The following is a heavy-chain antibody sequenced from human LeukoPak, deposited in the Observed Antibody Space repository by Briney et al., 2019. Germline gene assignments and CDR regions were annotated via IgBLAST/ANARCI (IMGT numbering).Heavy chain of an antibody. Sequence: TGGSLRLSCAASGFTFSSYSMNWVRQAPGKGLEWVSSINSSSSYIYYADSVKGRFTISRDNAKNSLYLQMNSLRAEDTAVYYCAREGMVRGVIINWGQGTLVTVSS. D-gene: IGHD3-10*01. V-gene: IGHV3-21*01. J-gene: IGHJ4*02. CDR1: GFTFSSYS. CDR3: AREGMVRGVIIN. CDR2: INSSSSYI.